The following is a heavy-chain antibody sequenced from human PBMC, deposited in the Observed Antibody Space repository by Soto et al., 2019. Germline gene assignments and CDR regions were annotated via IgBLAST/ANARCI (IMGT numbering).Heavy chain of an antibody. CDR1: GGTFSSYA. J-gene: IGHJ6*02. CDR2: IIPIFGTG. CDR3: ARIVVPAAREHYYYGMDV. Sequence: QVKLVQSGAEVKKPGSSVKVSCKASGGTFSSYAISWVRQAPGQGLEWMGGIIPIFGTGNYAQKFQGRVTITADESTSTAYMELSSLRSEDTAVYYCARIVVPAAREHYYYGMDVWGQGTTVTVSS. D-gene: IGHD2-2*01. V-gene: IGHV1-69*01.